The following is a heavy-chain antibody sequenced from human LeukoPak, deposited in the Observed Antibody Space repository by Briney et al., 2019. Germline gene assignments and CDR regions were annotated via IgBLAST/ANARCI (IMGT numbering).Heavy chain of an antibody. CDR2: INWNGGST. CDR3: AKDIGDIVVVPAAGGFDY. V-gene: IGHV3-20*04. J-gene: IGHJ4*02. D-gene: IGHD2-2*01. Sequence: GGSLRLSCAASGFTFDDYGMSWVRQAPGKGLEWVSGINWNGGSTGYADSAKGRFTISRDNAKNSLYLQMNSLRAEDTALYYCAKDIGDIVVVPAAGGFDYWGQGTLVTVSS. CDR1: GFTFDDYG.